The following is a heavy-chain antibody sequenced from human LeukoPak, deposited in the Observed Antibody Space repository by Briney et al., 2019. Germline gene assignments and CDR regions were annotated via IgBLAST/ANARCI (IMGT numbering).Heavy chain of an antibody. D-gene: IGHD6-13*01. Sequence: SETLSLTCAVYGGSFSGYYWSWIRQPPGKGLEWIGEINHSGSTNYNPSLKSRVTISVDTSKNQFSLKLSSVTAADTAVYYCARGRGSSSWYYFDYWSQGTLVTVSS. CDR1: GGSFSGYY. CDR2: INHSGST. V-gene: IGHV4-34*01. CDR3: ARGRGSSSWYYFDY. J-gene: IGHJ4*02.